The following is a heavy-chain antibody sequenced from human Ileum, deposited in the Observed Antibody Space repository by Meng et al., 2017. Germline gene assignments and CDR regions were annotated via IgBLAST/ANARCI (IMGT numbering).Heavy chain of an antibody. J-gene: IGHJ4*02. Sequence: QVQLQEAGPGLVKPSQTPALNCTVSGGSITSGDYYWSWIRQPPGKGLEWIGYIFYTGATYSNPSLKSRVTVSLVTSKSQFSLKLSSVTAADTAIYYCVSERRRSYFFDYWGQGTLVTVSS. CDR1: GGSITSGDYY. CDR3: VSERRRSYFFDY. CDR2: IFYTGAT. V-gene: IGHV4-30-4*01.